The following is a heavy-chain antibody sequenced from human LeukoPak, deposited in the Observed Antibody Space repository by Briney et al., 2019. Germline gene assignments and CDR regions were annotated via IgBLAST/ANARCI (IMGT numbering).Heavy chain of an antibody. D-gene: IGHD2-2*01. Sequence: ASVKVSCKVSGYTLTELSMHWVRQAAEKGLEWMGGFDPEDGETIYAQKFQGRVTMTEDTSTDTAYMELSSLRSEDTAVYYCATYAVPAAAYYYYYYMDVWGKGTTVTVSS. CDR1: GYTLTELS. CDR3: ATYAVPAAAYYYYYYMDV. V-gene: IGHV1-24*01. J-gene: IGHJ6*03. CDR2: FDPEDGET.